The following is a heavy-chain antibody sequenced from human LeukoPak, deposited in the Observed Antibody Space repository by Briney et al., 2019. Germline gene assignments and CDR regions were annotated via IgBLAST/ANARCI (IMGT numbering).Heavy chain of an antibody. Sequence: GGSLRLSCAASGFTFSSYSMNWVRQAPGKGLEWVSYISSSSTIYYADSVKGRFTISRDNAKNSLYLQMNSLRAEDTAVYYCASDTMVRGVSQYFQHWGQGTLVTVSS. J-gene: IGHJ1*01. CDR1: GFTFSSYS. CDR2: ISSSSTI. CDR3: ASDTMVRGVSQYFQH. D-gene: IGHD3-10*01. V-gene: IGHV3-48*01.